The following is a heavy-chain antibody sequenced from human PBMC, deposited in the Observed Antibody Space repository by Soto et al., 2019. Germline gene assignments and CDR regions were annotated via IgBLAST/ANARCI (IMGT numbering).Heavy chain of an antibody. CDR1: GGTFSSYA. D-gene: IGHD2-15*01. CDR3: ARDGSSGPRYYYGMDV. CDR2: IIPIFGTA. V-gene: IGHV1-69*01. Sequence: QVQLVQSGAEAKKPGSSVKVSCKASGGTFSSYAISWVRQAPGQGREWMGGIIPIFGTANYAQKFQGRVTITADESTSTAYMELSSLRSEDTAVYYCARDGSSGPRYYYGMDVWGQGTTVTVSS. J-gene: IGHJ6*02.